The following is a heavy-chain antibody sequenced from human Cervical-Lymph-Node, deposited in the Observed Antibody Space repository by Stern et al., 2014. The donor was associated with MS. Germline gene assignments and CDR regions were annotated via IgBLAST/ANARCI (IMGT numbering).Heavy chain of an antibody. Sequence: EVQLVESGAEVKKRGESLKISCQGSGYSFSDYWIAWVRQMPGKGLQCVGVIFPDDSDVRYSPSFQGQVTITADKSVNTAYLQWSSLNVSDTATYFCARRALTGWFVDSWGQGTLVTVSS. J-gene: IGHJ4*02. V-gene: IGHV5-51*03. CDR3: ARRALTGWFVDS. D-gene: IGHD6-19*01. CDR2: IFPDDSDV. CDR1: GYSFSDYW.